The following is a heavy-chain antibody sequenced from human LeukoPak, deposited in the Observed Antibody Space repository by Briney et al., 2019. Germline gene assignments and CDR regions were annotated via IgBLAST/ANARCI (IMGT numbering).Heavy chain of an antibody. J-gene: IGHJ4*02. CDR2: LYTSGST. V-gene: IGHV4-4*07. CDR3: ARASLDDYFDY. Sequence: SETLSLTXTVSGGSITSHYWSWIRQPAGKGLEWIGRLYTSGSTNYNPSLKSRVTISVDTSKNQFSLKLSSVTAADTAVYYCARASLDDYFDYWGQGTLVTVSS. CDR1: GGSITSHY.